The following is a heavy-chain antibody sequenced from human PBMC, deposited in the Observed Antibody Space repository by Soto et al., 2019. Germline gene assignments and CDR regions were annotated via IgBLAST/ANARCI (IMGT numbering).Heavy chain of an antibody. V-gene: IGHV3-21*01. J-gene: IGHJ3*02. CDR2: ISSSGSYI. CDR1: GFTFSSYS. D-gene: IGHD1-20*01. CDR3: ARDRYGYAFDI. Sequence: EVQLVESGGGLVKPGGSLRLSCAASGFTFSSYSMNWVRQAPGKGLEWVSSISSSGSYIYYADSVKGRFTISRDNAKNSLYLQMNSLRAEDTAVYYCARDRYGYAFDIWGQGTMVTVSS.